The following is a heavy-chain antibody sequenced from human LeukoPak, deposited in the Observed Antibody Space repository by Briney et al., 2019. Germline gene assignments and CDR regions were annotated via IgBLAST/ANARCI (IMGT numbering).Heavy chain of an antibody. CDR3: ARGNWNDL. V-gene: IGHV4-39*07. CDR2: INHSGST. CDR1: GGSISSSSYY. Sequence: PSETLSLTCTVSGGSISSSSYYWGWIRQPPGKGLEWIGEINHSGSTNYNPSLKSRVTISVDTSKNQFSLKLSSVTAADTAVYYCARGNWNDLWGQGTLVTVSS. J-gene: IGHJ5*02.